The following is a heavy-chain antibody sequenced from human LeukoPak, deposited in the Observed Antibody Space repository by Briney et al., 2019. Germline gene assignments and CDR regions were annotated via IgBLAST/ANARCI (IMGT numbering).Heavy chain of an antibody. V-gene: IGHV3-74*01. Sequence: GGSLRLSCAASGFTFSSYWMHWVRQAPGKGLVWVSRINSDGSSTSYADSGKGRFTISRDKAKNTLYLQMNSLRAEDTAVYYCARGHSSGWYYFDYWGQGTLVTVSS. CDR1: GFTFSSYW. D-gene: IGHD6-19*01. CDR2: INSDGSST. CDR3: ARGHSSGWYYFDY. J-gene: IGHJ4*02.